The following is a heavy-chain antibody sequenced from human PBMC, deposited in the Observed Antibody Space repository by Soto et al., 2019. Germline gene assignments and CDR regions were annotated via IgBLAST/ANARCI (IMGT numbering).Heavy chain of an antibody. D-gene: IGHD3-22*01. CDR1: GFTFSSYG. CDR2: ISYDGSNK. CDR3: AKVYDSSGYEYYFDY. Sequence: QVQLVESGGGVVQPGRSLRLSCAASGFTFSSYGMHWVRQAPGKGLEWVAVISYDGSNKYYADSVKGRFTISRDNSKNTLYLQMNSLRAEDTAVYYCAKVYDSSGYEYYFDYWGQGTLVTVSS. V-gene: IGHV3-30*18. J-gene: IGHJ4*02.